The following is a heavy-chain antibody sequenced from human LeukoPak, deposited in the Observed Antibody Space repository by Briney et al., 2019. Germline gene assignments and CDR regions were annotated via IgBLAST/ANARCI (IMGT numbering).Heavy chain of an antibody. Sequence: GGSLRPSCAASGLTFSSYSMNWVRQAQGQGLEWVSSISSSSSYRYYADAVKGRFTISRDNAKNSLYLQMNSLRAEDTAVYYCSTATYYFDYWGQGTLVTVSS. J-gene: IGHJ4*02. V-gene: IGHV3-21*01. CDR2: ISSSSSYR. CDR1: GLTFSSYS. CDR3: STATYYFDY.